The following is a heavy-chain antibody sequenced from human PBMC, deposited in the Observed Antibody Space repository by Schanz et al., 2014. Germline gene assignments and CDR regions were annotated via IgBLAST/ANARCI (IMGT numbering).Heavy chain of an antibody. Sequence: VQLVDSGGGVVQPGRSLRLSCAASGFNFSDYAMCWVRQAPGKGLEWVSYVSRSTPDIYYADSVKGRFTMSRDNAKNSVFLQMNSLRAEDTAVYYCVRDSFFAFDYWGQGTLVNVSS. CDR1: GFNFSDYA. CDR2: VSRSTPDI. J-gene: IGHJ4*02. D-gene: IGHD3-3*01. CDR3: VRDSFFAFDY. V-gene: IGHV3-48*01.